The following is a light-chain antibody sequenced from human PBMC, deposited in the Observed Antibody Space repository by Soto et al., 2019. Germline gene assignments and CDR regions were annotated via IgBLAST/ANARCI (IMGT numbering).Light chain of an antibody. CDR3: QHSFSTPWT. CDR2: GAS. J-gene: IGKJ1*01. CDR1: QSISNY. Sequence: DIQMTQSPSSLSASVGDKFTIACRASQSISNYLNWYQQKPGKVPELLIYGASNLQSGVPLRFTGSGSGTDFTLTISSLQPEDIATYYCQHSFSTPWTFGQGTKVDI. V-gene: IGKV1-39*01.